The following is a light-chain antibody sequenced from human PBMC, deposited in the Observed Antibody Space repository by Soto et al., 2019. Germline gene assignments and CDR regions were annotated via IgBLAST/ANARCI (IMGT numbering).Light chain of an antibody. V-gene: IGKV3-11*01. J-gene: IGKJ5*01. CDR1: QSVSSY. CDR3: QQRSNWPPIT. CDR2: DAS. Sequence: EVLLTQSPATLSVSPGERATLSCRASQSVSSYLAWYQQKPGQAPRLLIYDASNRATGIPARFSGSGSGTDFTLTISRLEPEDFAVYYCQQRSNWPPITFGQGTRLEIK.